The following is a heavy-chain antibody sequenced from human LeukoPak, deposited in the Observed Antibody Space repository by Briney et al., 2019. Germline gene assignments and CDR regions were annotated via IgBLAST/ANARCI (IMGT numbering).Heavy chain of an antibody. CDR1: GFTFSSYW. Sequence: PGGSLRLSCAASGFTFSSYWMSWVRQAPGKGLEWVANIKQDGSEKYYVDSVKGRFTISRDNAKNSLYLQMNSLRAEDTAVYYCARDGATSGYSSSWYTEYFQHWGQGTLVTVSS. J-gene: IGHJ1*01. CDR2: IKQDGSEK. CDR3: ARDGATSGYSSSWYTEYFQH. V-gene: IGHV3-7*01. D-gene: IGHD6-13*01.